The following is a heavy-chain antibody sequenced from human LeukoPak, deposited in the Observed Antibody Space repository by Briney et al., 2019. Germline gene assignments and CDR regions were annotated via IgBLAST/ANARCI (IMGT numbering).Heavy chain of an antibody. D-gene: IGHD6-13*01. CDR1: GYTFTSNY. CDR2: ISPSGGST. V-gene: IGHV1-46*01. Sequence: GASVKVSCKAFGYTFTSNYMHWVRQAPGQGPEWMGVISPSGGSTTYAQKFQGRVTLTRDMSTSTDYLELSSLRSDDTAVYYCARGGGSSSWYVNYWGQGTLVTVSS. J-gene: IGHJ4*02. CDR3: ARGGGSSSWYVNY.